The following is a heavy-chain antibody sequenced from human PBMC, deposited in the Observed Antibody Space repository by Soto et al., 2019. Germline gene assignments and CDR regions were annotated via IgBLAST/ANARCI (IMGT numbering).Heavy chain of an antibody. D-gene: IGHD6-13*01. CDR3: ARDRHSSSWGYYYYGMDV. J-gene: IGHJ6*02. V-gene: IGHV1-69*13. CDR2: IIPIFGTA. CDR1: GGTFSSYA. Sequence: GASVKVSCKASGGTFSSYAINWVRQAPGQRLEWMGGIIPIFGTANYAQKFQGRVTITADESTSTAYMELSSLRSEDTAVYYCARDRHSSSWGYYYYGMDVWGQGTTVTVSS.